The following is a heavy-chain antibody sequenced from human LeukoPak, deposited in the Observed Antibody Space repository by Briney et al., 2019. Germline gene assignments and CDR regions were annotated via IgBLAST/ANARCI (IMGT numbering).Heavy chain of an antibody. J-gene: IGHJ4*02. CDR2: LYNGVNT. CDR1: GFTVGSNH. CDR3: ARASQWLAFDY. V-gene: IGHV3-66*01. D-gene: IGHD6-19*01. Sequence: GGSLRLSCEASGFTVGSNHMSWVRHAPGKGLEWVSVLYNGVNTNYADSVKGRFTISNDNSKNTLYLQMNSLRAEDTAVYFCARASQWLAFDYWGQGALVTVSS.